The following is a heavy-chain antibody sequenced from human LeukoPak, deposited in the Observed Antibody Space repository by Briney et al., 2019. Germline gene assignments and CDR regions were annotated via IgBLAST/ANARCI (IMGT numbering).Heavy chain of an antibody. D-gene: IGHD6-19*01. V-gene: IGHV1-18*01. J-gene: IGHJ4*02. Sequence: ASVTVSCKASGYTFTSYGISWVRQAPGQGLEWMGWISAYNGNTNYAQKLQGRVTMTTDTSTSTAYMELRSLRSDDTAVYYCARGYSSGWLSVYYFDYWGQGTLVTVSS. CDR1: GYTFTSYG. CDR2: ISAYNGNT. CDR3: ARGYSSGWLSVYYFDY.